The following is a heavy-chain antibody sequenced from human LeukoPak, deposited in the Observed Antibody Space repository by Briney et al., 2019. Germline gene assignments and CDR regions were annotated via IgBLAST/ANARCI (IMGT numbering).Heavy chain of an antibody. CDR3: AKVDLGYYDFWSGYDFDF. Sequence: PGGSLRLSCAASGFTFSSYAMSWVRQAPGKGLEWVSALSGSGGSTYYADSVKGRFTISRDNSKNTLYLQMNSLRAEDTAVCYCAKVDLGYYDFWSGYDFDFWGQGTLVTVSS. V-gene: IGHV3-23*01. CDR2: LSGSGGST. CDR1: GFTFSSYA. D-gene: IGHD3-3*01. J-gene: IGHJ4*02.